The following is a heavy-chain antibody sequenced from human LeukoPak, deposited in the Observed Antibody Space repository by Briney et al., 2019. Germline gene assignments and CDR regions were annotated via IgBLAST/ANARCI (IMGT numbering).Heavy chain of an antibody. Sequence: SPTLSLTCAISGDSVSSNSAAWNWIRQSPSRGLEWLGRTYYRSKWYNDYAVSVKSRITINPDTSKNQFSLQLNSVTPEDTAVYYCARDSVVAAAGYYHGMDVWGQGTTVTVSS. CDR3: ARDSVVAAAGYYHGMDV. V-gene: IGHV6-1*01. J-gene: IGHJ6*02. CDR1: GDSVSSNSAA. D-gene: IGHD6-13*01. CDR2: TYYRSKWYN.